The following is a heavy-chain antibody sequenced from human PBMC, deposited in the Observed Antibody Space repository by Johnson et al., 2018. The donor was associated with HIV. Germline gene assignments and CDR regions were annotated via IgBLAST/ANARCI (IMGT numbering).Heavy chain of an antibody. D-gene: IGHD3-22*01. CDR1: GFTFSSYW. Sequence: VQLVESGGGLVQPGGSLRLSCAASGFTFSSYWLHWVRQAPGKGLVWVSRINSDGSSTSYADSVKGRFPISRDNAKNTLYLQMNRLNAEDTAVYYCARSEYDYYDSSGYDAFDIRGQGTMVTVS. V-gene: IGHV3-74*02. CDR3: ARSEYDYYDSSGYDAFDI. J-gene: IGHJ3*02. CDR2: INSDGSST.